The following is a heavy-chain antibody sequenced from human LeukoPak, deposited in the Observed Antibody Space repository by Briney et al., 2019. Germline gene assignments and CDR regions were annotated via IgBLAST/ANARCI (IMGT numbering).Heavy chain of an antibody. CDR1: GFTFSSYA. CDR2: INGGGDNT. Sequence: GGSLRLSCAASGFTFSSYAMSWVRQTPGKGLEWVSAINGGGDNTYYADSVKGRFTISRDNSKNTLYLQMNSVRAEDTAVYYCAKGSSPLGFFDYWGQGTLVTVSS. V-gene: IGHV3-23*01. J-gene: IGHJ4*02. D-gene: IGHD6-13*01. CDR3: AKGSSPLGFFDY.